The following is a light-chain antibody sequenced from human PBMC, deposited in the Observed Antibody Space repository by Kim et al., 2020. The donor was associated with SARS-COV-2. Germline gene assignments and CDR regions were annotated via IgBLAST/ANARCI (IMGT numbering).Light chain of an antibody. J-gene: IGKJ2*01. CDR3: MQGTQWPYT. V-gene: IGKV2-30*02. CDR2: KVF. CDR1: PSLELSAGNTF. Sequence: QPASTSSMSTPSLELSAGNTFLNSFHQRPGQSSRRLIYKVFNRDSGVPDRFSGSVSGPDFTLRISRVEAEDVGVYYCMQGTQWPYTLGQGTKLEI.